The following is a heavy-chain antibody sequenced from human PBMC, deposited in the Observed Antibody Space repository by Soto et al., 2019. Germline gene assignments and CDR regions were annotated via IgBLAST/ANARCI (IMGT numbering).Heavy chain of an antibody. CDR2: INHSGST. Sequence: SETLSLTCAVYGGSFSGYSWTWIRQPPGTGLEWIGEINHSGSTNYNPSLKSRVTMSVDTSKNQFPLKLTSVTAADTAVYYCARDKITGLFDYWGQGTLVTVSS. CDR1: GGSFSGYS. J-gene: IGHJ4*02. CDR3: ARDKITGLFDY. V-gene: IGHV4-34*01. D-gene: IGHD2-8*02.